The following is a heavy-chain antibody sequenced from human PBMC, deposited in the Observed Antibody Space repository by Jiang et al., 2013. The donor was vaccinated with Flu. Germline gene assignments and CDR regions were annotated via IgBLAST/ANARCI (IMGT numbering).Heavy chain of an antibody. J-gene: IGHJ4*02. D-gene: IGHD3-10*01. CDR1: GYTFTSYT. CDR2: INADNGDT. CDR3: ARAPKYYCAGMGSAPLG. Sequence: GAEVKKPGASLKVSCKASGYTFTSYTMHWVRQAPGQRLEWMGWINADNGDTKYSQKFQGRITITRDTSASTAYMELSSLRSEDTAVYYCARAPKYYCAGMGSAPLGWGQGTLVTVSS. V-gene: IGHV1-3*01.